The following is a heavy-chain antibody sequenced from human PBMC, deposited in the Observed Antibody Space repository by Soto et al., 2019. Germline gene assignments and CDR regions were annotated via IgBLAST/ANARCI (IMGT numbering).Heavy chain of an antibody. V-gene: IGHV3-30-3*01. J-gene: IGHJ6*02. CDR3: ARDYYRFNSGYGFSMDV. D-gene: IGHD5-12*01. CDR1: GFTFSSYA. Sequence: GGSLRLSCAASGFTFSSYAMHWVRQAPGKGLEWVAVISYDGSDKYYADSVKGRFTISRDNSKNTLYLQMNSLRAEDTAVYYCARDYYRFNSGYGFSMDVWGQGTTVTVSS. CDR2: ISYDGSDK.